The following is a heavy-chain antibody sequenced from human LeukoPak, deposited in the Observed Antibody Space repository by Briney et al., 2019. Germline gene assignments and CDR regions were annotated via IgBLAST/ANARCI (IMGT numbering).Heavy chain of an antibody. V-gene: IGHV3-74*01. Sequence: GGSLRLSCAASGFTFSSYWMHWVRQAPGKGLLWISRINTDGSGTTYADSVKGRFTISRDNSKYTLYLQMNSLRAEDTAVYYCAREEMATIRAYGMDVWGQGTTVTVSS. CDR3: AREEMATIRAYGMDV. D-gene: IGHD5-24*01. CDR1: GFTFSSYW. CDR2: INTDGSGT. J-gene: IGHJ6*02.